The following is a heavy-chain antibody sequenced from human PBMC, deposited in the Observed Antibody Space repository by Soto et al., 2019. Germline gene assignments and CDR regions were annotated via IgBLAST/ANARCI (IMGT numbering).Heavy chain of an antibody. Sequence: PGGSLRLSCAASGFTFTSYAMSWVRQAPGKGLERVSGITAHADRTFYADSVKGRFTVSRDNAQNTLYLQMNSLRAEDTAIYYCAKDPLSYSSSWYPNWFGPWGQGTLVTVSS. D-gene: IGHD6-13*01. V-gene: IGHV3-23*01. J-gene: IGHJ5*02. CDR1: GFTFTSYA. CDR2: ITAHADRT. CDR3: AKDPLSYSSSWYPNWFGP.